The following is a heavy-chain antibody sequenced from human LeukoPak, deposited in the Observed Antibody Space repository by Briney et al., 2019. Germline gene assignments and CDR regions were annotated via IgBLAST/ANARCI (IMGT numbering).Heavy chain of an antibody. V-gene: IGHV4-30-2*01. J-gene: IGHJ4*02. Sequence: SQTLSLTCTVSGGSISSGGYYWSWIRQPPGKGLEWIGYIYHSGSTYYNPSLKSRVTISVDRSKNQFSLKLSSVTAADTAVYYCARAGTGTGDLVYWGQGTLVTVSS. CDR2: IYHSGST. CDR1: GGSISSGGYY. D-gene: IGHD1-7*01. CDR3: ARAGTGTGDLVY.